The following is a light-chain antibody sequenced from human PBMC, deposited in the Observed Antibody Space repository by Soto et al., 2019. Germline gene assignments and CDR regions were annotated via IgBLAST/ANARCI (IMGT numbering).Light chain of an antibody. Sequence: DIQMTQSPSSLSASVGDRVTITSRASQSSICYLNWYQQKPGKAPKLLNYTASSLQSGVPSRFSGSGSGTDFTLTISSLQPEDFATYYCQQSYSTPLTFGGGTKVEIK. V-gene: IGKV1-39*01. J-gene: IGKJ4*01. CDR3: QQSYSTPLT. CDR1: QSSICY. CDR2: TAS.